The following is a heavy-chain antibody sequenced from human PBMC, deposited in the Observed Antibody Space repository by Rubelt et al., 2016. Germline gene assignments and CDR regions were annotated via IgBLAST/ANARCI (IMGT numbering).Heavy chain of an antibody. CDR3: ARVWAGFSYGLFDF. CDR1: GYTFTSYA. CDR2: INTNTGNP. J-gene: IGHJ4*02. Sequence: QVQLVQSGSELKKPGASVKVSCKASGYTFTSYAMNWVRQAPGQGLEWMGWINTNTGNPTYAQGLTGRLFCSWDTSVSTAYRQLSGLKSEEHACDYCARVWAGFSYGLFDFWGQGALVTVSS. V-gene: IGHV7-4-1*02. D-gene: IGHD5-18*01.